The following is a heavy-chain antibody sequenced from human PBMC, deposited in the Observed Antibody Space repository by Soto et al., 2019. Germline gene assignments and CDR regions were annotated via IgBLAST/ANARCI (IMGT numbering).Heavy chain of an antibody. J-gene: IGHJ6*02. D-gene: IGHD6-13*01. V-gene: IGHV4-30-2*03. CDR2: IYHSGST. CDR1: GGSISSGGYS. CDR3: ARQGIAAAGYYYYYGMDV. Sequence: PSETLSLTCTVSGGSISSGGYSWSWIRQQPGKGLECIGYIYHSGSTYYNPSLKSRVTISVDTSKNQFSLKLSSVTAADTAVYYCARQGIAAAGYYYYYGMDVWGQGTTVTVSS.